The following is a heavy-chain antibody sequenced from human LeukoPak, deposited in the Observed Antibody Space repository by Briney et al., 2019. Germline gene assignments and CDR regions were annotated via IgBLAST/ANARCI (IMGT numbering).Heavy chain of an antibody. CDR1: GFTFSSYW. V-gene: IGHV3-74*01. J-gene: IGHJ4*02. CDR3: ARGRPHGNDY. D-gene: IGHD4-23*01. CDR2: IASDGSST. Sequence: GGSLRLSCAASGFTFSSYWMNWVRQAPGKGLVWVSRIASDGSSTTYAYSVKSRFSISRDNAKNTLYLQMNSLRVEDTAVYYCARGRPHGNDYWGQGTLVTVSS.